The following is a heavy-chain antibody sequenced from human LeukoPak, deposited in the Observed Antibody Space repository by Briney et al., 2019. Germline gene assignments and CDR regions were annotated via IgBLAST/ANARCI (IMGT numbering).Heavy chain of an antibody. V-gene: IGHV3-30*07. CDR3: ARDRGYSTFDY. CDR2: ISSGGTYE. Sequence: HPGGSLRLSCAASGFTFSNYAMHWVRQAPGKGLEWVSLISSGGTYEYYADSVKGRFTISRDNAKNSLYLQMNSLRVDDTAVYYCARDRGYSTFDYWGQGTLVTVSS. J-gene: IGHJ4*02. D-gene: IGHD4-23*01. CDR1: GFTFSNYA.